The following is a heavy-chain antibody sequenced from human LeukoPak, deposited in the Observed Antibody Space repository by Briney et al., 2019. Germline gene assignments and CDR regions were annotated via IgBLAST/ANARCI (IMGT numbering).Heavy chain of an antibody. Sequence: ASVKVSCKASGYTFTSYGISWVRQAPGQGLEWMGWISAYNGNTNYAQKLQGRVTMTTDTSTSTAYMELRSLRSDDTAVYYCARGLYSGSVSFDTDDYWGQGTLVTVSS. J-gene: IGHJ4*02. CDR1: GYTFTSYG. CDR2: ISAYNGNT. D-gene: IGHD1-26*01. CDR3: ARGLYSGSVSFDTDDY. V-gene: IGHV1-18*01.